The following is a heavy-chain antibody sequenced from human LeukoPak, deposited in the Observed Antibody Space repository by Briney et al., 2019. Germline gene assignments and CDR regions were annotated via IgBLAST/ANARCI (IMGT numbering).Heavy chain of an antibody. V-gene: IGHV3-7*01. CDR1: GFTFSSYW. J-gene: IGHJ5*02. D-gene: IGHD6-13*01. Sequence: GGSLRLSCAASGFTFSSYWMSWVRQAPGKGLEWVANIKQDGSEKYYVDSVKGRFTISRDNAKNSLYLQMNSLRAEDTAVYYCARVLAAAVLLNWFDPWGQGTPVTVSS. CDR3: ARVLAAAVLLNWFDP. CDR2: IKQDGSEK.